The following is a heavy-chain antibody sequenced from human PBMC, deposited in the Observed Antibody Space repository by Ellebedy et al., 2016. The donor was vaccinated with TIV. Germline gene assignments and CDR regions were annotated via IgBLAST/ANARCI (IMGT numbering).Heavy chain of an antibody. D-gene: IGHD3-10*01. CDR3: AWYGSGSPF. Sequence: GGSLRLXXVASTFTFSSYSMNWVRQAPGKGLEWVSYISSGSNTIYYADSVKGRFTISRDNAKNTLYLQMISLRAEDTAVYYCAWYGSGSPFWGQGTLVTVSS. J-gene: IGHJ4*02. V-gene: IGHV3-48*04. CDR2: ISSGSNTI. CDR1: TFTFSSYS.